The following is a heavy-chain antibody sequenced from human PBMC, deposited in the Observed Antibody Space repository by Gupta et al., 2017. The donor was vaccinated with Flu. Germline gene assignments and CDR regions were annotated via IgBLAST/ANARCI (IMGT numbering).Heavy chain of an antibody. V-gene: IGHV1-46*01. J-gene: IGHJ1*01. Sequence: GQGLEWMGIINPSGGSTSYEQKFQGRVTMTRDTSTSTVYMELSSLRAEDTAVYYCARGGIAVAGGSGEYFQHWGQGTLVTVSS. CDR3: ARGGIAVAGGSGEYFQH. CDR2: INPSGGST. D-gene: IGHD6-19*01.